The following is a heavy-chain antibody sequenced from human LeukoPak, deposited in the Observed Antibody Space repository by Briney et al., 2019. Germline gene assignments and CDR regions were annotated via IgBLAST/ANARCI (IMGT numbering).Heavy chain of an antibody. CDR2: INVNGGAM. V-gene: IGHV3-11*01. CDR1: GFSFKDYY. J-gene: IGHJ4*02. Sequence: PGGSLRLSCAASGFSFKDYYFSWIRQVPGKGLEWVSFINVNGGAMYYADFVKGRFTISRDNAKSSLYLEMNSLRVEDTAVYYCARGPRILAASSYYFDYWGQGSLVTVSS. CDR3: ARGPRILAASSYYFDY. D-gene: IGHD6-6*01.